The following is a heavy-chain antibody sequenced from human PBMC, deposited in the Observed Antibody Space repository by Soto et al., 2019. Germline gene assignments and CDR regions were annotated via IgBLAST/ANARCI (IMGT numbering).Heavy chain of an antibody. CDR1: GYTFTSFY. J-gene: IGHJ6*01. CDR2: INTSGGIT. Sequence: QMQLVQSGAEVKRPGASVRVSCKSSGYTFTSFYIHWVRQAPGQGLEWMGIINTSGGITNFAQRFQGRATMTRDMSTNAHYMDLSSLKSDDTAVYYCASSPAFSSSWYGIPPDPSHGMDVWGQGTTVTVSP. D-gene: IGHD6-13*01. V-gene: IGHV1-46*01. CDR3: ASSPAFSSSWYGIPPDPSHGMDV.